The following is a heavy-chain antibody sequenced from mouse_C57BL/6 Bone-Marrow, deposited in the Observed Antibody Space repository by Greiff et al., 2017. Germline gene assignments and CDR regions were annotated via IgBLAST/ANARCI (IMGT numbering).Heavy chain of an antibody. D-gene: IGHD1-1*01. CDR1: GFTFSDYG. CDR3: ARRYYGGFVY. Sequence: EVQVVESGGGLVKPGGSLKLSCAASGFTFSDYGMHWVRQAPEKGLEWVAYISSGSSTIYYADTVKGRFTISRDNAKNTLFLQMTSLRSEDTAMYYCARRYYGGFVYWGQGTLVTVSA. CDR2: ISSGSSTI. J-gene: IGHJ3*01. V-gene: IGHV5-17*01.